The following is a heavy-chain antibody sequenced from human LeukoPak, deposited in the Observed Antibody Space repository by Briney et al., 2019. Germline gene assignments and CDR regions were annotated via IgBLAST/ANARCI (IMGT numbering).Heavy chain of an antibody. Sequence: PSETLSLTCTVSGGSISSSSYYWGWIRQPPGKGLEWIGSIYYSGSTYYNPSLKSRVTISVDTSKNQFSLKLSSVTAADTAVYYCARHLRGEQQLSGFDYWGQGTPVTVSS. CDR3: ARHLRGEQQLSGFDY. D-gene: IGHD6-13*01. CDR2: IYYSGST. J-gene: IGHJ4*02. CDR1: GGSISSSSYY. V-gene: IGHV4-39*01.